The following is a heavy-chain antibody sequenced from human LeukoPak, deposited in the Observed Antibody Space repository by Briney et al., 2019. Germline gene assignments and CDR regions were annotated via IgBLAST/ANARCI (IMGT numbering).Heavy chain of an antibody. CDR3: ARGGEDRIVVVPGWFDP. CDR1: GFTFSSYG. V-gene: IGHV3-9*01. CDR2: ISWNSGSI. Sequence: GGSLRLSCAASGFTFSSYGMHWVRQAPGKGLEWVSGISWNSGSIGYADSVKGRFTISRDNAKNTLYLQMNSLRAEDTAGYYCARGGEDRIVVVPGWFDPWGQGTLVTVSS. D-gene: IGHD2-2*01. J-gene: IGHJ5*02.